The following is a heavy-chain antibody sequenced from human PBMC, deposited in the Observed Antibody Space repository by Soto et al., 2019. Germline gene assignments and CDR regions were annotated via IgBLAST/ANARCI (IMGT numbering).Heavy chain of an antibody. CDR1: GGTFSSYA. D-gene: IGHD4-4*01. CDR2: IIPIFSTA. CDR3: ARDGGVYDYSPFDY. Sequence: QVQLVQSGAEVKKPGSSVKVSCKASGGTFSSYAISWVRQAPGQGLEWMGGIIPIFSTADYAQKFQGRVTITADESTRTAYMELSSLRSEDTAVYYCARDGGVYDYSPFDYWGQGTLVTVSS. J-gene: IGHJ4*02. V-gene: IGHV1-69*12.